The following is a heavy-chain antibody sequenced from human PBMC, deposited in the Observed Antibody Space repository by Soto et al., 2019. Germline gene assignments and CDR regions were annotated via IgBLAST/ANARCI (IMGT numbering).Heavy chain of an antibody. V-gene: IGHV3-21*01. CDR3: ARESGNFIYYYYGMDV. CDR2: ISSSSSYK. J-gene: IGHJ6*02. D-gene: IGHD3-10*01. Sequence: GGSLRLSCAASGFTFSSYSMNWVRQAPGKGLEWVSSISSSSSYKYYADSVKGRFTISRDNAKNSLYLQMNSLRAEDTAVYYCARESGNFIYYYYGMDVWGQGTTVTVSS. CDR1: GFTFSSYS.